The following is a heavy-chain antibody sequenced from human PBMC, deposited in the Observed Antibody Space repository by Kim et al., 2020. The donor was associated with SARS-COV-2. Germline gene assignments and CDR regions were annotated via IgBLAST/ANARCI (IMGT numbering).Heavy chain of an antibody. D-gene: IGHD3-22*01. CDR2: IYYSGST. CDR1: GGSISSSSYY. Sequence: SETLSLTCTVSGGSISSSSYYWGWIRQPPGKGLEWIGSIYYSGSTYYNPSLKSRVTISVDTSKNQFSLKLSSVTAADTAVYYCARQGESSGYYYNVHGYWGQGTLVTVSS. CDR3: ARQGESSGYYYNVHGY. V-gene: IGHV4-39*01. J-gene: IGHJ4*02.